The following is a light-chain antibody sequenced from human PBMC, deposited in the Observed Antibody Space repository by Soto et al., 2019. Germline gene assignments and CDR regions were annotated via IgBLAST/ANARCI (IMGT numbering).Light chain of an antibody. CDR2: GAS. J-gene: IGKJ1*01. V-gene: IGKV3-20*01. CDR3: QQYGSSPRT. CDR1: QSVSGSY. Sequence: EIVLTQSPGTLSFSPGERATLSCRASQSVSGSYLAWYQQKPGQAPRLLIYGASSRATGIPDRFSGSGSGTDFTLTMNRLEPEDFAVYYCQQYGSSPRTFGQGTKVEIK.